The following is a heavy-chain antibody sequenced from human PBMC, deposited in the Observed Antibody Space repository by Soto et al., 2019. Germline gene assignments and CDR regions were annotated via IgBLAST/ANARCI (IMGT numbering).Heavy chain of an antibody. CDR3: ARDRLVRFLEESPTDY. V-gene: IGHV3-30-3*01. D-gene: IGHD3-3*01. Sequence: PGGSLRLSCAASGFTFSSYAMPWVRQAPGKGLEWVAVISYDGSNKYYADSVKGRFTISRDNSKNTLYLQMNSLRAEDTAVYYCARDRLVRFLEESPTDYWGQGTLVTVS. CDR2: ISYDGSNK. J-gene: IGHJ4*02. CDR1: GFTFSSYA.